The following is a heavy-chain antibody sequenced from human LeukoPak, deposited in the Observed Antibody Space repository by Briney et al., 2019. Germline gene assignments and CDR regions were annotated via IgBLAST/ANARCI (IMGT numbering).Heavy chain of an antibody. J-gene: IGHJ4*02. CDR1: GGSFSGYF. CDR2: INHSGRT. V-gene: IGHV4-34*01. D-gene: IGHD6-25*01. Sequence: SGTLSLTRAVYGGSFSGYFWSWIRQPPGKGLEWMGEINHSGRTNYNPSLKSRVTISVDTSKNQFSLKLSSVTAADTAVYYCARGSHGSYYFDYWGQGTLVTVSS. CDR3: ARGSHGSYYFDY.